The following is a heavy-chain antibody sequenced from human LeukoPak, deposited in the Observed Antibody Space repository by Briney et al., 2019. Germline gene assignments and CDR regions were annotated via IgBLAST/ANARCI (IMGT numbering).Heavy chain of an antibody. CDR3: ARDGHRRYHYDSSGREDAFDI. CDR1: GYTFTSYG. D-gene: IGHD3-22*01. CDR2: ISAYNGNT. J-gene: IGHJ3*02. V-gene: IGHV1-18*01. Sequence: ASVKVSCKASGYTFTSYGISWVRQAPGQGLEWMGWISAYNGNTNYAQKLQGRVTMTTDTSTSTAYMELRSLRSDDTAVYYCARDGHRRYHYDSSGREDAFDIWGQGTMVTVSS.